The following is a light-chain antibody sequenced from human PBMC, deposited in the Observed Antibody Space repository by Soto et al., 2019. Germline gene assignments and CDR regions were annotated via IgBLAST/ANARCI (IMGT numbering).Light chain of an antibody. Sequence: DIQMTQSPASLSASVGDRVTITCRASQDIRNFVAWYQQKPGKAPKLLIYAASTLQSGVPSRFSGSGSGTDFTLTINSRQPEDVATYSCQKYSSVPVFGAGTKVEIK. CDR1: QDIRNF. V-gene: IGKV1-27*01. CDR2: AAS. J-gene: IGKJ3*01. CDR3: QKYSSVPV.